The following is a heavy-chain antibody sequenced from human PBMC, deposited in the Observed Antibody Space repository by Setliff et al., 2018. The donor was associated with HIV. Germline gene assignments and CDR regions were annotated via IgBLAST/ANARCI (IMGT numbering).Heavy chain of an antibody. CDR1: GLTFDYYS. CDR3: ARDRSYGGSPYFYYYMDV. D-gene: IGHD2-15*01. Sequence: PGGSLTLSCAAPGLTFDYYSLAWVRQAPGKGLEWVSVISFDGTNKYYVESVKGRFTISRDNSKNTLYLQMSNLRPEDTAVYYCARDRSYGGSPYFYYYMDVWGKGTTVTVSS. CDR2: ISFDGTNK. V-gene: IGHV3-30*04. J-gene: IGHJ6*03.